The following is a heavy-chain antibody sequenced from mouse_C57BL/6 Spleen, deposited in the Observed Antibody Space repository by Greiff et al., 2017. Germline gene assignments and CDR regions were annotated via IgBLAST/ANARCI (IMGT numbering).Heavy chain of an antibody. Sequence: VQVVESGPGLVQPSQSLSITCTVSGFSLTSYGVHWVRQSPGKGLEWLGVIWRGGSTDYNAAFMSRLGITKDNSKSQVFFKMNSLQADDTAIYYCAKGGYAMDYWGQGTSVTVSS. V-gene: IGHV2-5*01. CDR1: GFSLTSYG. CDR2: IWRGGST. J-gene: IGHJ4*01. CDR3: AKGGYAMDY.